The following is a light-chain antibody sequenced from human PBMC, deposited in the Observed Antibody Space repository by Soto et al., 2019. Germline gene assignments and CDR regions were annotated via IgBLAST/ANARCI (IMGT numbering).Light chain of an antibody. CDR3: QQRRNWPPT. CDR2: DAS. CDR1: QSVSSY. Sequence: IVLTQSPATLSLSPGERATLSCRASQSVSSYLAWYQQKPGQAPRLLIYDASNRATGIPARFSGSGSGTDFTLTISSLDPEDFAVYYCQQRRNWPPTFGQGTKVDIK. J-gene: IGKJ1*01. V-gene: IGKV3-11*01.